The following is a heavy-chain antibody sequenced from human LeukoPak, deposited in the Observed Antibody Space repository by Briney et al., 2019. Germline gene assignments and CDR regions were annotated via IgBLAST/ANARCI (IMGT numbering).Heavy chain of an antibody. J-gene: IGHJ4*02. D-gene: IGHD3-16*02. CDR1: GFTFSSYW. CDR3: ARDYLDYVWGSYRYRLDY. CDR2: IKQDGSEK. Sequence: GGSLRLSCAASGFTFSSYWMSWVRQAPGKGLEWVANIKQDGSEKYYVDSVKGRFTISRDNAKNSLYLQMNSLRAEDTAVYHCARDYLDYVWGSYRYRLDYWGQGTLVTVSS. V-gene: IGHV3-7*01.